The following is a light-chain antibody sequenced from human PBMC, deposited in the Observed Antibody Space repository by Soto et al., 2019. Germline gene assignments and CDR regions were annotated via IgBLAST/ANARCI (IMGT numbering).Light chain of an antibody. V-gene: IGKV1-5*01. J-gene: IGKJ1*01. Sequence: DIEMTQSPSTLSASVGDRVTITCRATQSITMWLAWYQQKPGKAPKLLIYDASTLESGVPSRFSGSGSRTEFTLDISGVQPDDFATYYCQQHDTYPWTCGQGTKMEIK. CDR1: QSITMW. CDR3: QQHDTYPWT. CDR2: DAS.